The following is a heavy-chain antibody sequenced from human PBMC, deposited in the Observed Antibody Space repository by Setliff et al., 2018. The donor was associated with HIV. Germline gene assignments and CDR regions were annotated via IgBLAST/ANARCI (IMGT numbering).Heavy chain of an antibody. CDR3: AVTSMASSFDY. V-gene: IGHV3-7*01. CDR1: GGSFSGSY. J-gene: IGHJ4*02. Sequence: ETLSLTCAVYGGSFSGSYWSWIRQPPGKGLEWVANINQDGATKYYVDSVRGRFTISRDNAKNSLYLQMNSLRAEDTAVYYCAVTSMASSFDYWGQGALGTV. CDR2: INQDGATK. D-gene: IGHD5-18*01.